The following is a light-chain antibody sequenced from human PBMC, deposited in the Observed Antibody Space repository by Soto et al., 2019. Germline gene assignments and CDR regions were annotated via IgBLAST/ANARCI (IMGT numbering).Light chain of an antibody. CDR1: TSNIGSHT. CDR2: TNN. J-gene: IGLJ1*01. V-gene: IGLV1-44*01. CDR3: ATWDDSLKGV. Sequence: QSALTQPPSASGTPGQRVTISCSGSTSNIGSHTVNWYQHVPGKAPKLLITTNNQRPSGVPDRFSGFKSGSSASLVISGLQSEEEADYYCATWDDSLKGVFGTGTKLTVL.